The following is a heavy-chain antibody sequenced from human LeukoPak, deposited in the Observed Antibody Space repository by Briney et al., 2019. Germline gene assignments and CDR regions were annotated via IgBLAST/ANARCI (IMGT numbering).Heavy chain of an antibody. Sequence: GGSLRLSCAASGFTFSSYAMSWVRQAPGKGLEWVSAISGSGVGTYYADSVKGRFTISRDNAKNSLYLQMNSLRAEDTAVYYCAGYFARTGYYAEGFDIWGQGTMVTVSS. D-gene: IGHD3/OR15-3a*01. J-gene: IGHJ3*02. CDR1: GFTFSSYA. CDR3: AGYFARTGYYAEGFDI. CDR2: ISGSGVGT. V-gene: IGHV3-23*01.